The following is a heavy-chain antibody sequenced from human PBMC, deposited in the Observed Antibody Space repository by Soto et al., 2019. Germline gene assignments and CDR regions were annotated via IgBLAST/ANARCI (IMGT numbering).Heavy chain of an antibody. V-gene: IGHV1-18*01. D-gene: IGHD5-12*01. CDR3: ARVRRRGYSGYDHEGDY. CDR1: GYTFTSYG. CDR2: ISAYNGNT. J-gene: IGHJ4*02. Sequence: EASVKVSCKASGYTFTSYGISWVRQDPGQGLEWMGWISAYNGNTNYAQKLQGRVTMTTDTSTSTAYMELRSLRSDDTAVYYCARVRRRGYSGYDHEGDYWGQGTLVTVSS.